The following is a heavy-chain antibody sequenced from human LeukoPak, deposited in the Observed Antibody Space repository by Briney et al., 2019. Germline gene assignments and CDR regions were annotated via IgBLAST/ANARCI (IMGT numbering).Heavy chain of an antibody. CDR1: GYTFTGYY. V-gene: IGHV1-2*02. D-gene: IGHD1-1*01. CDR3: ARVRVRNPNFDY. Sequence: GASVKVSCKASGYTFTGYYMHWVRQAPGQGLEWMGWINPNSGGTNYAQKIQGRVTMTRDTSISTAYMELSRLRSDDTAVYYCARVRVRNPNFDYWGQGTLVTVSS. CDR2: INPNSGGT. J-gene: IGHJ4*02.